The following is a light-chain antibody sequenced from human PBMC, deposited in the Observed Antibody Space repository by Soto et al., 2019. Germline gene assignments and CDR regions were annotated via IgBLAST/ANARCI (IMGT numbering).Light chain of an antibody. V-gene: IGLV2-8*01. CDR2: EVS. J-gene: IGLJ2*01. CDR1: SSDVGGYNP. Sequence: QSALTQPPSASGSPGQSVTISCTGSSSDVGGYNPVSWYQQPPGTAPKLMIYEVSKRPSGVPGRLSGSKSGNTASLTVSGLQAEDEADYYCGSYRGSKILVFGGGTKLTVL. CDR3: GSYRGSKILV.